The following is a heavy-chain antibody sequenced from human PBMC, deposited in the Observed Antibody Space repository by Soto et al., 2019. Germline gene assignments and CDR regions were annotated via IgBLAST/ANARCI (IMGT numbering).Heavy chain of an antibody. D-gene: IGHD3-22*01. Sequence: SGPTLVNPTHTRTLTCTFSGFSLSTSGVGVGWIRQPPGKALEWLALIYWNDDKRYSPSLKSRLTITKDTSKNQVVLTMTNMDPVDTATYYCAHTTTYYYDSSGYYYPGYAFDIWGQGTMVTVSS. CDR1: GFSLSTSGVG. V-gene: IGHV2-5*01. J-gene: IGHJ3*02. CDR3: AHTTTYYYDSSGYYYPGYAFDI. CDR2: IYWNDDK.